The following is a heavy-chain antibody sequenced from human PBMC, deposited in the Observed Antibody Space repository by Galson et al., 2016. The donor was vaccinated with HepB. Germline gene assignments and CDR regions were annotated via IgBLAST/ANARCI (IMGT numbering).Heavy chain of an antibody. CDR3: ARRYFTYLDV. CDR2: IFNSGST. D-gene: IGHD3-9*01. Sequence: TLSLTCTVSGGSISSGGYYWSWIRQHPGKGLEWIGYIFNSGSTDYNPSLKSRFTISVATSTNQFSLKLRSVTAADTAVYYCARRYFTYLDVWGKGTTFTVSS. J-gene: IGHJ6*03. V-gene: IGHV4-31*03. CDR1: GGSISSGGYY.